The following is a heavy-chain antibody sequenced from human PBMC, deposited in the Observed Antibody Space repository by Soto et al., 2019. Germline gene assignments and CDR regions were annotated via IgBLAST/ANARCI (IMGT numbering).Heavy chain of an antibody. CDR2: FDPEDGET. Sequence: ASVKVSCKVSGYTLTELSMHWVRQAPGKGLEWMGGFDPEDGETIYAQKFQGRVTMTEDTSTDTAYMELSSLRSEDTAVYYCATYDILTRYYTFDYWGQGTLVTVSS. V-gene: IGHV1-24*01. J-gene: IGHJ4*02. CDR3: ATYDILTRYYTFDY. CDR1: GYTLTELS. D-gene: IGHD3-9*01.